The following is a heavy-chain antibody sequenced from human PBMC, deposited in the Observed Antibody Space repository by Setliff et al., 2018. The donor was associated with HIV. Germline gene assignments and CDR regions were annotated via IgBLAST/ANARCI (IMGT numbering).Heavy chain of an antibody. Sequence: RASVKVSCKAPGYTFTTYGISWVRQAPGQGPEWMGWINTETGNPMYAQGFRGRLVFSLDSSVNTAYLQINSLKTEDTAMYYCARVGSYWSTFDYWGQGALVTVSS. D-gene: IGHD2-8*02. J-gene: IGHJ4*02. V-gene: IGHV7-4-1*02. CDR3: ARVGSYWSTFDY. CDR2: INTETGNP. CDR1: GYTFTTYG.